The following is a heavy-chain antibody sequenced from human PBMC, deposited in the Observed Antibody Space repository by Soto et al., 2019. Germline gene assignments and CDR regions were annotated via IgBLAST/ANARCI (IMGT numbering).Heavy chain of an antibody. V-gene: IGHV3-33*01. CDR2: IRFDGSNI. CDR1: EIIFSGYG. CDR3: ARDEVGGTVFFGYFDY. J-gene: IGHJ4*02. D-gene: IGHD1-26*01. Sequence: PGGSLRLSCAVSEIIFSGYGMHWVRQAPGKGLEWVAVIRFDGSNIYYADSVKGRFTISRDNSKNTLYLQMDSLRAEDTAVYYCARDEVGGTVFFGYFDYWGQGALVTVS.